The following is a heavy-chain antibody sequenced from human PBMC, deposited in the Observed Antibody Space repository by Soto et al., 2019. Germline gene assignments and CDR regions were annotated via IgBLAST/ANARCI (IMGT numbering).Heavy chain of an antibody. Sequence: GEALKISCQGSGYSFASSWIGWERQMPGKDLEWMGIIYPGDSDTRYSPSFQGQVTISADESLRTAYLQWTSLKASDTALYYCARTRSFTLGFYYDGMDVWGQGTTVTVSS. CDR3: ARTRSFTLGFYYDGMDV. CDR2: IYPGDSDT. V-gene: IGHV5-51*01. CDR1: GYSFASSW. D-gene: IGHD6-6*01. J-gene: IGHJ6*02.